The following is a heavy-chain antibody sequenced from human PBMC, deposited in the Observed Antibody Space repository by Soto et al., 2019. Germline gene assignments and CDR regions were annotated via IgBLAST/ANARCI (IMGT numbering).Heavy chain of an antibody. CDR1: GGTFSSYA. J-gene: IGHJ6*02. CDR3: ARESGGSYYNPYYYYYGMDV. V-gene: IGHV1-69*13. D-gene: IGHD3-10*01. Sequence: SPVRVSCKASGGTFSSYAISWLRQAPGQGLEWMGGIIPIFGTANYAQKFQGRVTITADESTSTAYMELSSLRSEDTAVYYCARESGGSYYNPYYYYYGMDVWGQGTTVTVSS. CDR2: IIPIFGTA.